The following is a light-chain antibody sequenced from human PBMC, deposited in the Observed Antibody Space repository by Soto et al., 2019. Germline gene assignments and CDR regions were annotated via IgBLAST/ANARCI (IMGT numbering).Light chain of an antibody. V-gene: IGLV2-14*03. CDR1: SSDVGGYNY. J-gene: IGLJ1*01. Sequence: QSVLPQPASVSGSTAQSITIFCTDTSSDVGGYNYVSWYQHHPGKAPKLIIYDVSNRPSGVSTRFSGSKSDNTASLTISGLQPEDEADYHCSSYTTSNTRQIIFGTGTKVTVL. CDR2: DVS. CDR3: SSYTTSNTRQII.